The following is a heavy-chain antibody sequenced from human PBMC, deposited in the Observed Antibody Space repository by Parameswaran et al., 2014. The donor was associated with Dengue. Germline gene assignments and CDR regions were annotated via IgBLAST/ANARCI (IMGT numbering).Heavy chain of an antibody. Sequence: WIRQPPGKGLEWVSYISSSGSTIYYADSVKGRFTISRDNAKNSLYLQMNSLRAEDTAVYYCARYCSGGSCYQGGMDVWGQGTTVTVSS. J-gene: IGHJ6*02. V-gene: IGHV3-48*03. CDR3: ARYCSGGSCYQGGMDV. CDR2: ISSSGSTI. D-gene: IGHD2-15*01.